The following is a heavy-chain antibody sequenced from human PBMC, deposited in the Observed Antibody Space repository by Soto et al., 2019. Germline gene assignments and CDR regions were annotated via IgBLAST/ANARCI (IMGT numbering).Heavy chain of an antibody. V-gene: IGHV1-24*01. CDR1: GYTLTELS. D-gene: IGHD3-10*01. Sequence: GASVKVSCKVSGYTLTELSMHWVRQAPGKGLEWMGGFDPEDGETIYAQKFQGRVTMTEDTSTDTAYMELSSLRSEDTAVYYCATGMVRGVDYYYGMDVWGQGTTVTVSS. CDR3: ATGMVRGVDYYYGMDV. CDR2: FDPEDGET. J-gene: IGHJ6*02.